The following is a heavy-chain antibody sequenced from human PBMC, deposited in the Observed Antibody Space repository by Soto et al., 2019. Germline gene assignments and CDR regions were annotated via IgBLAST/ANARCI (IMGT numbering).Heavy chain of an antibody. J-gene: IGHJ5*02. CDR2: ISGSGGST. D-gene: IGHD1-1*01. CDR1: GFTFSSYA. CDR3: AKEPPGAGTNGPFDP. Sequence: EVQLLESGGGLVQPGGSLRLSCAASGFTFSSYAMSWVRQAPGKGLEWVSSISGSGGSTYYADSVKGRFTISRDNSKNTLYLQMNGLRDEDTAVYYCAKEPPGAGTNGPFDPWGQGNMVTVSS. V-gene: IGHV3-23*01.